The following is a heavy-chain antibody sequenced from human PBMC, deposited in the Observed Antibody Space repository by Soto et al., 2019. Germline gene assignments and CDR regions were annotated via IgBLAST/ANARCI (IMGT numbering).Heavy chain of an antibody. J-gene: IGHJ3*02. D-gene: IGHD6-13*01. CDR2: IFPGDSDT. V-gene: IGHV5-51*01. Sequence: PGESLKISCKGSGYRFANYWIAWVRQMSGKGLEYMGIIFPGDSDTRYSLSFQGQVTFSADKSITTAYLQWSSLQASDTAMYYCARRGDSSSWYADAFDIWGQGTLVTVSS. CDR1: GYRFANYW. CDR3: ARRGDSSSWYADAFDI.